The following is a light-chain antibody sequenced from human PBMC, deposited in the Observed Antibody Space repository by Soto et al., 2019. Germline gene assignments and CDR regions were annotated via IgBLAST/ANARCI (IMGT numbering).Light chain of an antibody. J-gene: IGKJ2*01. CDR3: QQYNKWPPYT. V-gene: IGKV3-15*01. Sequence: EIVMTQSPANLSVSPGERATLSCRASQSVSSNLAWYQQKPGQGPRLLIYGSYTRATSIPARFSVSGSGTEFSLTINSLQSEDFAVYYCQQYNKWPPYTFGQGTKLEIK. CDR1: QSVSSN. CDR2: GSY.